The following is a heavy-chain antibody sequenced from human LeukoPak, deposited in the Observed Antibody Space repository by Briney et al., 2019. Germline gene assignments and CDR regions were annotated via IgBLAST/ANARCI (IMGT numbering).Heavy chain of an antibody. CDR2: INPSGGST. Sequence: ASVKVSCKTSGYTFTGSYVHWVRQAPGQGLEWMGIINPSGGSTSYAQKFQGRVTMTRDTSTSTVYMELSSLRSEDTAVYYCARGPGSSWYYYYMDVWGKGTTVTVSS. J-gene: IGHJ6*03. CDR1: GYTFTGSY. V-gene: IGHV1-46*01. D-gene: IGHD6-13*01. CDR3: ARGPGSSWYYYYMDV.